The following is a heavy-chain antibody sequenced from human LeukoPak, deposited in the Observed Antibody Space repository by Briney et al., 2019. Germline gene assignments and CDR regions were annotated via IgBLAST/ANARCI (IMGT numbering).Heavy chain of an antibody. V-gene: IGHV2-70*04. CDR2: IDWDDDK. CDR3: ARIHGLAGYFDY. Sequence: SGPALVKPXQTLTLTCTFSGFSLSSSGMRVSWIRQPPGKALEWLARIDWDDDKFYSTSLKTRLTISKDTSKNQVVLTMTNMDPVDTATYYRARIHGLAGYFDYWGQGTLVTVSS. CDR1: GFSLSSSGMR. J-gene: IGHJ4*02. D-gene: IGHD3/OR15-3a*01.